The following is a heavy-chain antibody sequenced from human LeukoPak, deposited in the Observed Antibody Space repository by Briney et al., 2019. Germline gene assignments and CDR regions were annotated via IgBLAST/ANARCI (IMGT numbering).Heavy chain of an antibody. J-gene: IGHJ4*02. V-gene: IGHV3-15*01. CDR2: IKSKTEGGTT. Sequence: GGSLRLSCAASGFTFSNASMSWVRQAPGKRLEWVGRIKSKTEGGTTDYAAPVKGRFTISRDDSKNTVYLQMNSLKTEDTAVYYCNTAPARIDYWGQGTLVIVSS. CDR1: GFTFSNAS. CDR3: NTAPARIDY. D-gene: IGHD6-25*01.